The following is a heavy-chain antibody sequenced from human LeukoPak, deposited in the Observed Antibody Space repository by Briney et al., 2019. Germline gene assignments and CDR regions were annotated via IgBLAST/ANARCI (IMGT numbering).Heavy chain of an antibody. CDR3: ASDNYGGKYGY. D-gene: IGHD4-23*01. CDR2: IIPIFGTA. CDR1: GGTFSSYA. J-gene: IGHJ4*02. V-gene: IGHV1-69*05. Sequence: ASVKVSCKASGGTFSSYAISWVRQAPGQGLEWMGRIIPIFGTANYAQKFQGRVTITTDESTSTAYMELSSLRSEDTAVYYCASDNYGGKYGYWGQGTLVTVSS.